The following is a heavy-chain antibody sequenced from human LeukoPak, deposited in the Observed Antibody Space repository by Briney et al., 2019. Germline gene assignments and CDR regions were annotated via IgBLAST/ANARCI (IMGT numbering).Heavy chain of an antibody. CDR1: GYTFTGYY. D-gene: IGHD6-19*01. J-gene: IGHJ4*02. Sequence: ASVKVSCKASGYTFTGYYMHWVRQAPGQGLEWMGWINPNSGGTNYAQKFQGRVTMTRDTSISTAYMELSRLRSDDTAVYYCARFAVHRRLTVAGQFGLDYWGQGTLVTVSS. CDR2: INPNSGGT. V-gene: IGHV1-2*02. CDR3: ARFAVHRRLTVAGQFGLDY.